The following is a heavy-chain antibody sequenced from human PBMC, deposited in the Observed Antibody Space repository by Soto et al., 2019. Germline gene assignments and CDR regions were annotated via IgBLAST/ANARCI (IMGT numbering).Heavy chain of an antibody. CDR1: GFTFFNYG. D-gene: IGHD2-2*01. CDR3: ESDSAVKAEAPPKKYRMDV. J-gene: IGHJ6*02. CDR2: IWYDGTNK. V-gene: IGHV3-33*04. Sequence: GGSLRLSCSTSGFTFFNYGFHWVRQAPGRGLEWMALIWYDGTNKYYADSVKGRFFISRDNSKNTIFLEMKTLRVDDTAVYYCESDSAVKAEAPPKKYRMDVWGQGTAVTAP.